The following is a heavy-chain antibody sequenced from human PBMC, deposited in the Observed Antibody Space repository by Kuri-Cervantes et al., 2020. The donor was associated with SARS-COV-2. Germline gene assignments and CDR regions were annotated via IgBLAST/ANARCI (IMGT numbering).Heavy chain of an antibody. Sequence: SETLSLTCTVSGGSISSSNYYWGWIRQPPGKGLEWIGSIYYSGSTHYNPSLKSRVSISVDTSRNQFSLKVSSVTAADTAVYSCARQHLGYCMDVWGKGTTVTVSS. CDR1: GGSISSSNYY. J-gene: IGHJ6*03. CDR2: IYYSGST. V-gene: IGHV4-39*01. CDR3: ARQHLGYCMDV.